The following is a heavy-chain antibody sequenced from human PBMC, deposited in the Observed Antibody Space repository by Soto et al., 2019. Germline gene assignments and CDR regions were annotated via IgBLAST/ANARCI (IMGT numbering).Heavy chain of an antibody. Sequence: CVQQETGQGLEWMGGIIPIFGTAIYAQKFQGRVTMTEDTSTDTAYMELSSLRSEDTAVYYCAPLGSTTSGRCLHYWG. J-gene: IGHJ4*01. D-gene: IGHD2-2*01. CDR3: APLGSTTSGRCLHY. V-gene: IGHV1-69*06. CDR2: IIPIFGTA.